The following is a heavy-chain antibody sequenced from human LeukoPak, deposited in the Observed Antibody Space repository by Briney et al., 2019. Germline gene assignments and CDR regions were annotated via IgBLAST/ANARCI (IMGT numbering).Heavy chain of an antibody. CDR1: GFIFSSYG. V-gene: IGHV3-30*02. D-gene: IGHD3-22*01. CDR3: ASGMPVSGYYRTDAFDI. Sequence: PGGSLRLSCAASGFIFSSYGMHWVRQAPGKGLEWVAFLRSDGSHKCYADSVKGRFTISRDNAKNSLYLQMNSLRAEDTAVYYCASGMPVSGYYRTDAFDIWGQGTMVTVSS. J-gene: IGHJ3*02. CDR2: LRSDGSHK.